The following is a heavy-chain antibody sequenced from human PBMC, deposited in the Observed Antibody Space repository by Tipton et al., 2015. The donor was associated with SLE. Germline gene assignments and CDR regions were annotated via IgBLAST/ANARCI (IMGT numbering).Heavy chain of an antibody. CDR3: ARSRAYSNYAHTLHLWYFDL. CDR2: IYYSGST. CDR1: GGSISSYY. V-gene: IGHV4-59*01. Sequence: TLSLTCTVSGGSISSYYWSWIRQPPGKGLEWIGYIYYSGSTNYNPSLKSRVTISVDTSKNQFSLKLSSVTAADTAVYYCARSRAYSNYAHTLHLWYFDLWGRGILVTVSS. J-gene: IGHJ2*01. D-gene: IGHD4-11*01.